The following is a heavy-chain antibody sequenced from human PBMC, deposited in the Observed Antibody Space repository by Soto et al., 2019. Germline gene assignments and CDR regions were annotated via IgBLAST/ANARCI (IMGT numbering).Heavy chain of an antibody. V-gene: IGHV4-30-4*01. CDR3: GRGMVSLMTTRMFEH. CDR1: GGSVDSGDHY. J-gene: IGHJ4*02. Sequence: QLLLQESGPGLVKPSQTLTLRCTVSGGSVDSGDHYWSWIRHPPGKGLEWIGYIYYGESTYYNPSLMSSTTIPVDTSLNRLSLRLTSVTAADTAVYNCGRGMVSLMTTRMFEHRGQGTLVTVPS. D-gene: IGHD4-17*01. CDR2: IYYGEST.